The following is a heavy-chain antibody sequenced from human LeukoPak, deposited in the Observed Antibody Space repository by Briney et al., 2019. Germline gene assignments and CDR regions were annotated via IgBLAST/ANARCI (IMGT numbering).Heavy chain of an antibody. CDR2: ISHSGST. Sequence: PSETLSLTCAVYGGSFSGYYWSWIRQPPGKGLEWIGEISHSGSTNYNPSLKIRVTISVDTSKNQFSLKLSSVTAEDTAVYYCARGSVWYSGSYYALWVRAFDIWGQGTMVTVSS. D-gene: IGHD1-26*01. V-gene: IGHV4-34*01. CDR1: GGSFSGYY. J-gene: IGHJ3*02. CDR3: ARGSVWYSGSYYALWVRAFDI.